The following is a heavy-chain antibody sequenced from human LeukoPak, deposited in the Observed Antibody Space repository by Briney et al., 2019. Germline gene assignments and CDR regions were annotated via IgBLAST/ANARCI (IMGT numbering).Heavy chain of an antibody. Sequence: SQTLSLTCAVSGGPISSGGYSWSWIRQPPGKGLEWIGYIYHSGRNYYNPSLKSRVTISVDRSKNQFSLKLSSVTAADTAVYYCARGNGAFDIWGQGTMVTVSS. CDR2: IYHSGRN. V-gene: IGHV4-30-2*01. J-gene: IGHJ3*02. CDR3: ARGNGAFDI. D-gene: IGHD2-8*01. CDR1: GGPISSGGYS.